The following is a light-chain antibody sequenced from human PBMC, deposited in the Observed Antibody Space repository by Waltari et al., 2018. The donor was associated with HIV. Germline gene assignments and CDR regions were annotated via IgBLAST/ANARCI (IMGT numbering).Light chain of an antibody. Sequence: QSLLTQPPSVSGAPGHNVTISCTGTSSNLGSGFDVHWYQFLPGIAPKLRIYGDSIRPSGGPDRFSGSKTDTTASLAITGLQAEDDGEYVCQSFDTSLRGLRVFGGGTQLTVL. CDR1: SSNLGSGFD. J-gene: IGLJ3*02. CDR2: GDS. V-gene: IGLV1-40*01. CDR3: QSFDTSLRGLRV.